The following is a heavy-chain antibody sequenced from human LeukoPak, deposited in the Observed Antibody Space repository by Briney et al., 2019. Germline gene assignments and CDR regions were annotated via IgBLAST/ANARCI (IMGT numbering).Heavy chain of an antibody. CDR3: AREVSGLRYFDWLLTWDY. J-gene: IGHJ4*02. D-gene: IGHD3-9*01. V-gene: IGHV3-21*01. Sequence: GGSLRLSCAASGFTFSSYGMSWVRQAPGKGLEWVSSISSSSSYIYYADSVKGRFTISRDNAKNSLYLQMNSLRAEDTAVYYCAREVSGLRYFDWLLTWDYWGQGTLVTVSS. CDR2: ISSSSSYI. CDR1: GFTFSSYG.